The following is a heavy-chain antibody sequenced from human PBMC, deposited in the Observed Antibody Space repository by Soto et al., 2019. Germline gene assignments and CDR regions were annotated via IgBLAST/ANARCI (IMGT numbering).Heavy chain of an antibody. J-gene: IGHJ4*02. V-gene: IGHV3-23*01. Sequence: EVQVLQSGGGLVPPGGSLRLSCAGSGFTFINTGMSWVRQAPGQGLEWVSAITGNGDTTYYADSVKGRFTISRDNSKSTLYLQMNGLRAEVTAVYYCAKMDGYFDYWGQGTLVTVSS. CDR2: ITGNGDTT. CDR1: GFTFINTG. CDR3: AKMDGYFDY.